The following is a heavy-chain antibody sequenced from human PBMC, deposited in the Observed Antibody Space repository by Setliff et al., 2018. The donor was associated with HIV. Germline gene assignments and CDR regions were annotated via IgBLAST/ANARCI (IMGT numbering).Heavy chain of an antibody. CDR1: GYSFTNYA. J-gene: IGHJ3*02. Sequence: ASVKVSCKASGYSFTNYAMHWVRQAPGQRLEWMGWINVGNDNTKYSQRLQDRVTIARDTSASTAYMALSILRSEDTAVYYCARGHSSSAYDAYDIWGQGTMVTVAS. V-gene: IGHV1-3*01. CDR2: INVGNDNT. D-gene: IGHD6-6*01. CDR3: ARGHSSSAYDAYDI.